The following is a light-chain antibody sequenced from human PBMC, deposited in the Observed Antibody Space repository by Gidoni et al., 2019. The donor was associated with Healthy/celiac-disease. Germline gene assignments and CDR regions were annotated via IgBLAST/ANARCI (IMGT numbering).Light chain of an antibody. CDR3: QQYNSYRT. J-gene: IGKJ1*01. V-gene: IGKV1-5*01. Sequence: DIQMTQSPSTLSASVGDRVTITFRASQSISSWLAWYQQKPGKAPKFLIYDASSLESGVPSRFSGSGSGTEFTLTISSLQPDDFATYYCQQYNSYRTFGQGTKVEIK. CDR1: QSISSW. CDR2: DAS.